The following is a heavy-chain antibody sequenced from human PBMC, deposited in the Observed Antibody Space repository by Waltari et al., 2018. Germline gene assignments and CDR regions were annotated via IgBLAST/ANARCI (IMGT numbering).Heavy chain of an antibody. CDR3: ARGDPFDTRPDLGWYIDL. V-gene: IGHV3-21*01. Sequence: EAQLVESGGGLVKPGGSLRLSCAASEFTFSAYTMNWVRQTPGKGLEWVSAISGRADYIHYADSVQGRFIISRDNAKNSLFLQMSSLRAEDTAVYYCARGDPFDTRPDLGWYIDLWGRGTLVTVSS. CDR2: ISGRADYI. J-gene: IGHJ2*01. D-gene: IGHD5-18*01. CDR1: EFTFSAYT.